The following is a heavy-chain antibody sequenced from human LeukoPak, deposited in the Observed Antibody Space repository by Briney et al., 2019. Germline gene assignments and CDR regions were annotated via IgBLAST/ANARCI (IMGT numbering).Heavy chain of an antibody. CDR1: GFTFSSYW. V-gene: IGHV3-7*01. CDR2: IKEDGSQE. Sequence: PGGSLRLSCAASGFTFSSYWKRWVRRAPGKGLEWVANIKEDGSQEYYVDSVRGRFTISRDNDRNSVYLQMNSLRGEDTAVYYCAKGGAPFAESAYWGQGTLVTVPS. D-gene: IGHD3-10*01. J-gene: IGHJ4*02. CDR3: AKGGAPFAESAY.